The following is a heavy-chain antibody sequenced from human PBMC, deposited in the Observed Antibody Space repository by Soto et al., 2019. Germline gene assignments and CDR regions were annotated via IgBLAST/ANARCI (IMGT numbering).Heavy chain of an antibody. CDR2: ISAYNGNT. D-gene: IGHD3-22*01. J-gene: IGHJ4*02. Sequence: QVQLVQSGAEVKKPGASVKVSCKASGYTFTSYGIIWVRQAPGQGLEWMGWISAYNGNTNYVQKLQGRVTMTADTTTSTAHIELSSLRSADTAVYYSTRASPGYYFDYWCQGTMVTVS. CDR1: GYTFTSYG. V-gene: IGHV1-18*04. CDR3: TRASPGYYFDY.